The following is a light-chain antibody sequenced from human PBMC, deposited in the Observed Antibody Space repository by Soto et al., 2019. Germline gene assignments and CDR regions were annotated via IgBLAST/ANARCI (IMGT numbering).Light chain of an antibody. CDR3: QQSYGTPII. Sequence: DIQMTQSPSSLSASVGDRVTIACQASQDISNYLNWYQQKPGKAPNLLIYDASNLQTGVPSRFSGSGSGTDFTLTISSLQPEDSATYYCQQSYGTPIIFGQGTRLEIK. J-gene: IGKJ5*01. CDR2: DAS. CDR1: QDISNY. V-gene: IGKV1-39*01.